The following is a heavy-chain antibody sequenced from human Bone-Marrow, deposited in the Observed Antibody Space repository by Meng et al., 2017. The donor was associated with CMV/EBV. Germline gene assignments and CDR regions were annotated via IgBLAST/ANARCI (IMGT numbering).Heavy chain of an antibody. CDR2: ISSSGSTI. V-gene: IGHV3-11*04. Sequence: GGSLRLSCAASGFTFSDYYMSWIRQAPGKGLEWVSYISSSGSTIYYADSVKGRFTISRDNAKNSLYLQMNSLRAEDTAVYYCARIGTYYDFWSELYGMDVWGQGTTVIVSS. D-gene: IGHD3-3*01. J-gene: IGHJ6*02. CDR3: ARIGTYYDFWSELYGMDV. CDR1: GFTFSDYY.